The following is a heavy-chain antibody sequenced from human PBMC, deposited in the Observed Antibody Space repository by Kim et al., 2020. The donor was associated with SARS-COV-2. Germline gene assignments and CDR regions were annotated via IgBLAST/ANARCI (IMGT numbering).Heavy chain of an antibody. CDR3: ARNRDYYYYYMDV. V-gene: IGHV4-28*01. Sequence: YNPSLQRRVTMSVDTSKNQFSLNLSSVTAEDTAIYYCARNRDYYYYYMDVWGKGTPVTVSS. J-gene: IGHJ6*03.